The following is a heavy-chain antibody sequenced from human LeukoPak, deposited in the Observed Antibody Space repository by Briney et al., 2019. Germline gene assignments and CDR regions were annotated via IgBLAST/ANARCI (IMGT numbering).Heavy chain of an antibody. CDR2: IIPIFGTA. CDR1: GGTFSSYA. J-gene: IGHJ4*02. V-gene: IGHV1-69*06. D-gene: IGHD3-10*01. CDR3: AREARITMVRGVIPTFDY. Sequence: SVTVSCKASGGTFSSYAISWVRQAPGQGLEWMGGIIPIFGTANYAQKFQGRVTVTADKSTSTAYMELSSLGSEDTAVYYCAREARITMVRGVIPTFDYWGQGTLVTVSS.